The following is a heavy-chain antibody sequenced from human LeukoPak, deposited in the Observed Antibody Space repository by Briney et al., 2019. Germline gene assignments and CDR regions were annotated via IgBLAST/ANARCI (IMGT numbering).Heavy chain of an antibody. CDR3: ARVLVVVVAATHDAFDI. D-gene: IGHD2-15*01. V-gene: IGHV3-30*02. J-gene: IGHJ3*02. Sequence: GGSLRLSCAASAFTFSNYGMHWVRQAPGKGLEWVAFIRYDGSNKYYADSVKGRFTISRDNSKNTLYLQMNSLRAEDTAVYYCARVLVVVVAATHDAFDIWGQGTMVTVSS. CDR2: IRYDGSNK. CDR1: AFTFSNYG.